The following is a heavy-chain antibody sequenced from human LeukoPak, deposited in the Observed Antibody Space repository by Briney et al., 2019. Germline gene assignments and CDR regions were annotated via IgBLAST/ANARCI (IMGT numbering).Heavy chain of an antibody. CDR1: GYTFTSYY. Sequence: AASVKVSCKASGYTFTSYYMHWVRQAPGQGLEWMGIINPSGGSTSYAQKFQGRVTRTRDTSTSTVYMELSSLRSEDTAVYYCAREEYRTNGVCFYYGMDVWGQGTTVTVSS. CDR2: INPSGGST. J-gene: IGHJ6*02. CDR3: AREEYRTNGVCFYYGMDV. D-gene: IGHD2-8*01. V-gene: IGHV1-46*01.